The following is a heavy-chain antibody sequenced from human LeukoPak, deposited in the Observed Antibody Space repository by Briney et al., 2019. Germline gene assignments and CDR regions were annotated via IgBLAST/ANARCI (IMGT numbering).Heavy chain of an antibody. Sequence: PGGSLRLSCAASGFTFKSQAMSWVRQAPGKGLEWVSVIYSGGSTYYADSVKSRFTISRDDSKNTLYLQMNSLRAEDTAVYYCAREGYYYGMDVWGQGTTVTVSS. V-gene: IGHV3-53*01. J-gene: IGHJ6*02. CDR1: GFTFKSQA. CDR3: AREGYYYGMDV. CDR2: IYSGGST.